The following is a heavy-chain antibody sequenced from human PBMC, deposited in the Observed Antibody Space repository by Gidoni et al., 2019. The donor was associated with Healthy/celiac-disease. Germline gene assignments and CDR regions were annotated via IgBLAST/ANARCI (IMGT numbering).Heavy chain of an antibody. CDR2: ISGRGGST. CDR3: AKDGEDDYGDYSS. CDR1: AFTFSSYA. J-gene: IGHJ5*02. D-gene: IGHD4-17*01. Sequence: EVQLLESGGGLVQPGGSLRLSCAASAFTFSSYAMSWVRQDPGKGLEWVSAISGRGGSTYYADSVKGRFTISRDNSKNTLYLQMNSLRAEDTAVYYCAKDGEDDYGDYSSWGQGTLVTVSS. V-gene: IGHV3-23*01.